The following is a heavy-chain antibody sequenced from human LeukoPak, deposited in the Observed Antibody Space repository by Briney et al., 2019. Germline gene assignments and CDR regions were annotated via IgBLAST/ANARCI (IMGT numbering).Heavy chain of an antibody. CDR3: ARDRGGGDYVQADRGYYGMDV. V-gene: IGHV3-21*01. J-gene: IGHJ6*02. D-gene: IGHD4-17*01. CDR2: ISSSSYI. CDR1: GFTFSSYS. Sequence: GGSLRLSCAASGFTFSSYSMNWVRQAPGKGLEWVSSISSSSYIYYADSVKGRFTISRDNAKNSLYLQMSSLRAEDTAVYYCARDRGGGDYVQADRGYYGMDVWGQGTTVTVSS.